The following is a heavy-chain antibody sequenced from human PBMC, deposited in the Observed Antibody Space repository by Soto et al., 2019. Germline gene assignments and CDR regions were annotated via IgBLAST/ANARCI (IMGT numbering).Heavy chain of an antibody. Sequence: PGGSLRLSCVASGFTFRSYGMSWVRQPPGKGLEWVSGISGAGDATYYADSVKGRFTISRDYSKNTLNLQMKSLRAEDTAVYYCAKKDDSVSLDEFDSWGRGTLVTVYS. V-gene: IGHV3-23*01. D-gene: IGHD3-22*01. CDR3: AKKDDSVSLDEFDS. J-gene: IGHJ4*02. CDR1: GFTFRSYG. CDR2: ISGAGDAT.